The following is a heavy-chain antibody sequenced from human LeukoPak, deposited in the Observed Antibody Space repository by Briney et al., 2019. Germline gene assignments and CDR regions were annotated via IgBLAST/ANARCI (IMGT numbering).Heavy chain of an antibody. CDR2: IYYSGST. J-gene: IGHJ5*02. CDR3: ARTMITFGGVIVFNWFDP. V-gene: IGHV4-59*01. CDR1: GGSISSYY. D-gene: IGHD3-16*02. Sequence: SETLSLTCTVSGGSISSYYWSWIRQPPGKGLEWIGYIYYSGSTNYNPSLKSRVTISVDTSKNQFSLKLSSVTAADTAVYYCARTMITFGGVIVFNWFDPWGQGTLVTVSS.